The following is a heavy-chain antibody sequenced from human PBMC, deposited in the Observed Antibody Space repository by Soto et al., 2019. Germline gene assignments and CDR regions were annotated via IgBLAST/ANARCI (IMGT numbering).Heavy chain of an antibody. CDR1: GGSFSGYY. CDR3: ARGGGRVY. D-gene: IGHD1-26*01. Sequence: SSETLSLTCAVYGGSFSGYYWSWIRQPPGKGLEWIGEINHSGSTNYNPSLKSRVTISVDTSKNQFSLKLSSVTAADTAVYHCARGGGRVYRGQGTLVTVSS. CDR2: INHSGST. V-gene: IGHV4-34*01. J-gene: IGHJ4*02.